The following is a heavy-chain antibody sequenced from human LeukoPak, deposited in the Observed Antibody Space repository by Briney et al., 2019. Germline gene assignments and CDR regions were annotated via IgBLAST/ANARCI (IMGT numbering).Heavy chain of an antibody. V-gene: IGHV3-11*01. CDR1: GFTFSDYY. J-gene: IGHJ4*02. D-gene: IGHD3-10*01. Sequence: KPGGSLRLSCAASGFTFSDYYMSWVRQAPGKGLEWVSYISGSGDIVYYSDSVKGRFAVSRDNAKNSVYLQMNSLRAADTAVYFCTRETYHYTSGNWGQGTLVTVSS. CDR3: TRETYHYTSGN. CDR2: ISGSGDIV.